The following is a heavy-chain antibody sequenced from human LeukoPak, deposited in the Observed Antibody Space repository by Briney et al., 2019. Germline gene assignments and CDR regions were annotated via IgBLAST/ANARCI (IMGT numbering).Heavy chain of an antibody. CDR2: IYYSGNS. J-gene: IGHJ6*02. D-gene: IGHD2-2*01. Sequence: SETLSLTCTVSGGSISGYYWSWIRQPPGKGLEWIGYIYYSGNSYDNPSLKSRVTLSRDTSKNQFSLKLDSVTAADTAVYYCARDTWLIVVVPGSYCYYGMDVWGQGTTVTVSS. CDR3: ARDTWLIVVVPGSYCYYGMDV. V-gene: IGHV4-59*01. CDR1: GGSISGYY.